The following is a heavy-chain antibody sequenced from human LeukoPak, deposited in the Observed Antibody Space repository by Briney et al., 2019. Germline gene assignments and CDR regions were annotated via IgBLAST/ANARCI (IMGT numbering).Heavy chain of an antibody. D-gene: IGHD3-16*01. Sequence: SETLSLTCTVSGGSLRSFYWSWIRQPPGKGPDWIGFVFPTGATNYNPSLRSRVAMSVDMSENQLSLKLSSVTAADTAVYYCARNGNYGLGWFDPSGQGALVSVSS. CDR1: GGSLRSFY. V-gene: IGHV4-4*09. J-gene: IGHJ5*02. CDR3: ARNGNYGLGWFDP. CDR2: VFPTGAT.